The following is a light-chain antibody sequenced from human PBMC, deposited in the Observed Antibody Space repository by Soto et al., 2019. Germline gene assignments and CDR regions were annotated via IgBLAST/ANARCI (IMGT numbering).Light chain of an antibody. CDR2: DAS. Sequence: EIVLTQSPATLSLSPGERATLSCRASQSVSSYLVWYQQKPGQAPRLLIYDASNRATGIPARFSGSGSGTDFTLTISSLEPEDFAVYYCQQRRNWPPGVTFGPGTKVDMK. V-gene: IGKV3-11*01. J-gene: IGKJ3*01. CDR3: QQRRNWPPGVT. CDR1: QSVSSY.